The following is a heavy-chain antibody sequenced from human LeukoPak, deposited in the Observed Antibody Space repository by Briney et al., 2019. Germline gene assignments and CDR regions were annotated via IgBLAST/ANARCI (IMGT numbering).Heavy chain of an antibody. V-gene: IGHV1-2*02. CDR2: INPNSGGT. CDR1: GYTFTGYY. J-gene: IGHJ4*02. D-gene: IGHD3-3*01. CDR3: ARGGADDVLRFLEWLLPLGY. Sequence: ASVKVSCKASGYTFTGYYMHWVRQAPGHGLEWMGWINPNSGGTNYAQKFQGRVTMTRDTSISTAYMELSRLRSDDTAVYYCARGGADDVLRFLEWLLPLGYWGQGTLVTVSS.